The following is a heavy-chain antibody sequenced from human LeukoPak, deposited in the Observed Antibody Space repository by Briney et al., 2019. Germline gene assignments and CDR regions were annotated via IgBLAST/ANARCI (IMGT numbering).Heavy chain of an antibody. J-gene: IGHJ6*04. D-gene: IGHD4-23*01. CDR2: IYSGDST. CDR1: AFTVSSNY. CDR3: ARVNSERRNYYGMDV. Sequence: GGSLRLSCAASAFTVSSNYMSWVSQAPGDWLEWVSVIYSGDSTYYADTVKGRFTISRDNSKNTLYLQMNSLRAEDTAVYYCARVNSERRNYYGMDVWGKGTTVTVSS. V-gene: IGHV3-53*01.